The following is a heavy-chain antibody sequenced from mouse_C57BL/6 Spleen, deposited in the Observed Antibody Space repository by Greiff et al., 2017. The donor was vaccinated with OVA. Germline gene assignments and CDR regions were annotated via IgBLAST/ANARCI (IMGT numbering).Heavy chain of an antibody. V-gene: IGHV1-66*01. D-gene: IGHD1-1*01. Sequence: QVQLQQSGPELVKPGASVKISCKASGYSFTSYYIHWVKQRPGQGLEWIGWIYPGSGNTKYTEKFKGKATLTADTSSSTAYMQLSSLTSEDSAVYYCAGGLYSWFAYWGQGTLVTVSA. CDR2: IYPGSGNT. CDR1: GYSFTSYY. J-gene: IGHJ3*01. CDR3: AGGLYSWFAY.